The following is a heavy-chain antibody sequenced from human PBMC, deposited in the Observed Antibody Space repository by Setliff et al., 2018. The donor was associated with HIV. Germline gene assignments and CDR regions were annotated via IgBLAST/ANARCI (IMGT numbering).Heavy chain of an antibody. V-gene: IGHV3-33*01. J-gene: IGHJ4*02. D-gene: IGHD6-13*01. Sequence: LRLSCAVSGFIFTNYGMHWVRQAPGKGLEWVAVIWYDGSNRYSADSVKGRFTISRDNSKNTLFLQMNSLRAEDTAVYYCARDGYGSIAAADYWGQGTLVTVS. CDR2: IWYDGSNR. CDR1: GFIFTNYG. CDR3: ARDGYGSIAAADY.